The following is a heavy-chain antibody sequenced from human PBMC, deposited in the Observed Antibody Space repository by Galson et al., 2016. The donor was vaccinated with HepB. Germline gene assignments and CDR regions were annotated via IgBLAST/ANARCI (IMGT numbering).Heavy chain of an antibody. J-gene: IGHJ4*02. D-gene: IGHD7-27*01. V-gene: IGHV3-23*01. CDR1: GFTFSQRG. Sequence: SLRLSCAASGFTFSQRGMHWVRQAPGKGLEWVSALHGVGGDTFYADSVKGRFTVSRDDSKNTMYLQMSSLRAEDAAVYYCANVDWGTNWGCWGQGTLVTVSS. CDR3: ANVDWGTNWGC. CDR2: LHGVGGDT.